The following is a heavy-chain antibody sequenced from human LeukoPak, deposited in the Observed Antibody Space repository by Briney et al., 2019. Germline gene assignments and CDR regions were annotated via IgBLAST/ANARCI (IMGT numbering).Heavy chain of an antibody. CDR3: ARDSPFLVPGTGDAFDI. Sequence: ASVKVSRNASGYPFSNFGISWVRQAPGQGLMWMGWISGYHGKTNYAQKLQGRVTMTTDTSTSTAYMELRSLRSDDTALYFCARDSPFLVPGTGDAFDIWGQGTKVTVSS. J-gene: IGHJ3*02. CDR1: GYPFSNFG. V-gene: IGHV1-18*01. CDR2: ISGYHGKT. D-gene: IGHD6-19*01.